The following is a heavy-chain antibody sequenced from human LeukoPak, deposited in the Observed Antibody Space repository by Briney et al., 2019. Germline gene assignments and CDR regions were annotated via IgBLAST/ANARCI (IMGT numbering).Heavy chain of an antibody. Sequence: PGGSLRLSCAASGFTFSSYSMNWVRQAPGKGLEWVSSISSSSSYIYYADSVKGRFTISRDNAKNSLYLQMNSLRAEDTAVYYCARLFGELKAFDIWGQGTMVTVSS. CDR2: ISSSSSYI. V-gene: IGHV3-21*01. CDR3: ARLFGELKAFDI. J-gene: IGHJ3*02. D-gene: IGHD3-10*02. CDR1: GFTFSSYS.